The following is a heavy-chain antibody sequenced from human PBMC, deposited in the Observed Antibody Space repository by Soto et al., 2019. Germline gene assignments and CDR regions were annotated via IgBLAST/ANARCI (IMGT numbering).Heavy chain of an antibody. D-gene: IGHD6-13*01. CDR3: AGGYSSTIEPNEVGYYYYGMDV. V-gene: IGHV1-18*01. CDR1: GYTFTSYG. CDR2: ISAYNGNT. J-gene: IGHJ6*02. Sequence: ASVKVSCKASGYTFTSYGISWVRQAPGQGLEWMGWISAYNGNTNYAQKLQGRVTMTTDTSTSTAYMELRSLRSDDTAVYYCAGGYSSTIEPNEVGYYYYGMDVWGQGTTVTVSS.